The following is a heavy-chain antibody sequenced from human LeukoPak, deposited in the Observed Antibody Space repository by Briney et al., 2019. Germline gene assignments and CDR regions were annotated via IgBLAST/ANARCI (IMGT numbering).Heavy chain of an antibody. CDR1: GFTVNSNY. J-gene: IGHJ4*02. V-gene: IGHV3-66*02. D-gene: IGHD5-24*01. Sequence: GGSLRLSCAASGFTVNSNYMIWVRQAPAKGLEWVSVIYSGGTTYYADSVKGRFTISRDNSKNTLYLQMGSLRAEDTAVYYCARGRWGLVDFDYWGQGTLVTVSS. CDR3: ARGRWGLVDFDY. CDR2: IYSGGTT.